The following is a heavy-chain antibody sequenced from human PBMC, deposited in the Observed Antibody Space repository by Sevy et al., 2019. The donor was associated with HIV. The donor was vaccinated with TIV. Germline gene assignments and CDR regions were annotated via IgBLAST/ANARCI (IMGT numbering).Heavy chain of an antibody. J-gene: IGHJ5*02. CDR3: ARGAYDFWSGYLNWFDP. V-gene: IGHV4-31*03. CDR1: GGSISSGGYY. D-gene: IGHD3-3*01. CDR2: IYYSGST. Sequence: SETLSLTCTVSGGSISSGGYYWSWIRQHPGKGLEWIGYIYYSGSTYYNPSLKSRVTISVDTSKNQFSLKLSSVTAADTAAYYCARGAYDFWSGYLNWFDPWGQGTLVTVSS.